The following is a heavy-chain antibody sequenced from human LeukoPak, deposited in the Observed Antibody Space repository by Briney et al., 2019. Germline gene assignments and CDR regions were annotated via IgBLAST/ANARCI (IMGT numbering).Heavy chain of an antibody. J-gene: IGHJ6*03. CDR1: GFTFSSYW. CDR2: INSDGSST. D-gene: IGHD2-2*01. Sequence: GGSLRLSCAASGFTFSSYWMHWVRQAPGKGLVWVSRINSDGSSTSYADSVKGRFTISRDNAKNSLYLQMNRLRAEDTAVYYCARDPPTIPYYMDVWGKGTTVTVSS. CDR3: ARDPPTIPYYMDV. V-gene: IGHV3-74*01.